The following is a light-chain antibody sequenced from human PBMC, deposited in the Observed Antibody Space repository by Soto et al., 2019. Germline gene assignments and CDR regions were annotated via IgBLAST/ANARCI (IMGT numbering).Light chain of an antibody. J-gene: IGKJ1*01. CDR1: QGISND. Sequence: DIQMTQSPSSLSASVGDRVTITFRASQGISNDLAWYQQKPGKVPKLLIYAASTLQAGIPSRFSGSGSGTDFTLTISSLLPEDGATYYCQKYNCARHTFGQGTKVQIK. CDR3: QKYNCARHT. V-gene: IGKV1-27*01. CDR2: AAS.